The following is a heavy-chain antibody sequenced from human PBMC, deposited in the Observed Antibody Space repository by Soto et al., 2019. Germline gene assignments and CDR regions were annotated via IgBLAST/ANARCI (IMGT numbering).Heavy chain of an antibody. Sequence: PEKVSCKASGGTFRSYDTSWVRQAPAHVPEWMRGIIPIFGTANYAQKFQVRVTITADESTSTAYMELSSLRSEDTAVYYCATRQYSSSWYDYYYYGMDVWGQGTTVTVSS. V-gene: IGHV1-69*13. CDR3: ATRQYSSSWYDYYYYGMDV. CDR2: IIPIFGTA. CDR1: GGTFRSYD. D-gene: IGHD6-13*01. J-gene: IGHJ6*02.